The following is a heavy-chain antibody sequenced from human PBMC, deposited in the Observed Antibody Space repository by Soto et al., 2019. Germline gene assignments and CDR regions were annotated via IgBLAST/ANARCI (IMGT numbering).Heavy chain of an antibody. Sequence: GESLKISCKGSGYSFTSFWISWVSQMPGKGLEWMGRIDPSDSSTNYSPSFQGHVTISADKSISTAYLQWSSLKASDTAMYYCASSPGAYDILTGYYNAHAYYFDYWGQGTLVTVSS. V-gene: IGHV5-10-1*01. CDR3: ASSPGAYDILTGYYNAHAYYFDY. J-gene: IGHJ4*02. CDR1: GYSFTSFW. CDR2: IDPSDSST. D-gene: IGHD3-9*01.